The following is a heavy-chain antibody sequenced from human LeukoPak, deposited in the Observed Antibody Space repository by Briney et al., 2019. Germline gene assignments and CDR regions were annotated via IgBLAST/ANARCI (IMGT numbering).Heavy chain of an antibody. CDR1: GYTFTTYY. D-gene: IGHD3-3*01. J-gene: IGHJ4*02. CDR3: ARAPDDYDFWSGPFDY. Sequence: GASVKVSCKASGYTFTTYYIHWVRQAPGQGLEWMGWISAYSGNTNYAQNLQGRVTMTTDTSTSTAYMELRSLRSDDTAVYYCARAPDDYDFWSGPFDYWGRGTLVTVSS. CDR2: ISAYSGNT. V-gene: IGHV1-18*04.